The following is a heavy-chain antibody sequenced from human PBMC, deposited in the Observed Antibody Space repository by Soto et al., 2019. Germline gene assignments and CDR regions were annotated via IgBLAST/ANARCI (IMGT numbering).Heavy chain of an antibody. Sequence: PSETLSLTCAVYGGSFSGYYWSWIRQPPGKGLEWIGEINHSGSTNYNPSLKSRVTMSVDTSKNQFSLKLSSVTAADTAVYYCARNQRYYYYYMDVWGKGTTVTVSS. CDR3: ARNQRYYYYYMDV. J-gene: IGHJ6*03. CDR2: INHSGST. CDR1: GGSFSGYY. V-gene: IGHV4-34*01.